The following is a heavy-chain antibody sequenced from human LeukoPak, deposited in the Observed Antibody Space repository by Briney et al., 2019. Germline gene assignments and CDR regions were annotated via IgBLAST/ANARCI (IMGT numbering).Heavy chain of an antibody. D-gene: IGHD1-26*01. Sequence: PGGSLRLSCAASGFTFSSYAMTWVRQPPGKGLEWIGSIYYSGSTYYNPSLKSRVTISVDTSKNQFSLKLSSVTAADTAVYYCAMGGTTEFWGQGTLVTVSS. V-gene: IGHV4-38-2*01. CDR1: GFTFSSYA. CDR3: AMGGTTEF. CDR2: IYYSGST. J-gene: IGHJ4*02.